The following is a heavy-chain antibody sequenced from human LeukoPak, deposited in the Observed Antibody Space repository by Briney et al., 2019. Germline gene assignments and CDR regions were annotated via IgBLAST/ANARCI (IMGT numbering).Heavy chain of an antibody. CDR2: LNPNSGDT. CDR3: ARGRNIEMTTMSGGSDY. D-gene: IGHD5-24*01. CDR1: GYTFTNYY. Sequence: ASVKVSCKASGYTFTNYYMHWVRQAPGQGLEWMGWLNPNSGDTNYAQKFQGRVSMTRDTSISTAYMDLSDLRSDDTAVYYCARGRNIEMTTMSGGSDYWGQGTLVTVSS. J-gene: IGHJ4*02. V-gene: IGHV1-2*02.